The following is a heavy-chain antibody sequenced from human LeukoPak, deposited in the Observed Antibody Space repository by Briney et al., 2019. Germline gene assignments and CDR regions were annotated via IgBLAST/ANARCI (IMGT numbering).Heavy chain of an antibody. V-gene: IGHV3-23*01. Sequence: PGGSLRLSCAASGFTFSSYGMSWVRQAPGKGLEWVSAISGSGGSTYYADSVKGRFTISRDNSKNTLYLQMNSLRAEDTAVYYCARGLRDSPHLFDYWGQGTLVTVSS. J-gene: IGHJ4*02. D-gene: IGHD3-16*01. CDR3: ARGLRDSPHLFDY. CDR2: ISGSGGST. CDR1: GFTFSSYG.